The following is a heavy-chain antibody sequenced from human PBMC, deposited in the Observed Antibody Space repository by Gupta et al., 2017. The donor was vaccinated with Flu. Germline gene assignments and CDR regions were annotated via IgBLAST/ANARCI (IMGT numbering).Heavy chain of an antibody. CDR2: IYHSGST. Sequence: ETLSLTCAVSGYSISSGYYWGWIRQPPGKGLEWIGSIYHSGSTYYNPSLKSRVTISVDTSKNQFSLKLSSVTAADTAVYYCATSTVVTPRFDYWGQGTLVTVSS. CDR1: GYSISSGYY. V-gene: IGHV4-38-2*01. CDR3: ATSTVVTPRFDY. J-gene: IGHJ4*02. D-gene: IGHD4-17*01.